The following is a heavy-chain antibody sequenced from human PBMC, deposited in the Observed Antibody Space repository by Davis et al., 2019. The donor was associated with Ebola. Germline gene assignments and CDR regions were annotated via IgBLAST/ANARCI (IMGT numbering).Heavy chain of an antibody. J-gene: IGHJ2*01. D-gene: IGHD6-19*01. CDR1: GCTFTSYD. V-gene: IGHV1-8*01. CDR3: ARASSSGWYVDFDL. Sequence: ASVKVSCKASGCTFTSYDINWVRQATGQGLEWMGWMNPNSGNTGYAQKFQGRVTMTRNTSISTAYMELSSLRSEDTAVYYCARASSSGWYVDFDLWGRGTLVTVSS. CDR2: MNPNSGNT.